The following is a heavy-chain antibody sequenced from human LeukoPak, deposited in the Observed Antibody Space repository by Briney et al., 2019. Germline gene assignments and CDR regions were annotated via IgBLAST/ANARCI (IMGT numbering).Heavy chain of an antibody. CDR1: GFTFSSYS. J-gene: IGHJ4*02. CDR2: ISSSSSYI. D-gene: IGHD3-10*01. V-gene: IGHV3-21*01. CDR3: ARDFYATGSHDY. Sequence: GGSLRLSCAASGFTFSSYSMNWVRQAPGKGLEWVSSISSSSSYIYYADSVKGRFTISRDNAKNSLYLQMNNLRAEDTAVYYCARDFYATGSHDYWGQGTLVTVSS.